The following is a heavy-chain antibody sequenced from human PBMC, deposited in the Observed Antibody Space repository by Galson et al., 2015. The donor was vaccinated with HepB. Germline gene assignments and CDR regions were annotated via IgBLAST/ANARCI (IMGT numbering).Heavy chain of an antibody. Sequence: SVKVSCKASGFSLSTYDINWVRQATGQGLEWLGWMDPNCGNTGYAQKFQGRITMTRNTSISTAYMELRSLRSEDTAVYYCARFPHSSSWDDSYYYMDVWGKGTTVTVSS. D-gene: IGHD6-13*01. CDR2: MDPNCGNT. CDR3: ARFPHSSSWDDSYYYMDV. V-gene: IGHV1-8*01. CDR1: GFSLSTYD. J-gene: IGHJ6*03.